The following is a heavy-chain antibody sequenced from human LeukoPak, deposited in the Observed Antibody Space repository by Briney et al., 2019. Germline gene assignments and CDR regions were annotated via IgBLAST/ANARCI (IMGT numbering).Heavy chain of an antibody. V-gene: IGHV4-59*01. CDR3: ARDGEWPKAFDI. CDR1: GGSISSYY. D-gene: IGHD3-10*01. Sequence: SETLSLTCTVSGGSISSYYWSWIRQPPGKGLEWIGYIYYSGSTNYNPSLKSRVTISVDTSKNQFSLKLSSVTAADTAVYYCARDGEWPKAFDIWGQGTVVTVSS. CDR2: IYYSGST. J-gene: IGHJ3*02.